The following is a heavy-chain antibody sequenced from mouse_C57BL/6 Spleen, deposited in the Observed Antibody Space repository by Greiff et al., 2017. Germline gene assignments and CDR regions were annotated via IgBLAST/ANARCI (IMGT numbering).Heavy chain of an antibody. CDR3: ARDITYAMDY. CDR2: ISDGGSYT. V-gene: IGHV5-4*01. J-gene: IGHJ4*01. CDR1: GFTFSSYA. Sequence: EVKLVESGGGLVKPGGSLKLSCAASGFTFSSYAMSWVRQTPEKRLAWVATISDGGSYTYYPANVQGRFTISRDNAKNNLYLQMSHLKSEDTAMYYCARDITYAMDYWGQGTSVTVSS.